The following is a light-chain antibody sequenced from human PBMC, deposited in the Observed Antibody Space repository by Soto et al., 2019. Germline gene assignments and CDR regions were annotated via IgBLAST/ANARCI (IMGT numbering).Light chain of an antibody. Sequence: KVLTQSPATLPVSPGETVTLSCRASQRVSANYLAWYQVKPGQTPRLLIYDSSTRATGTPDRFSGSGSGTDFSLTIRRLEPGDFGLYYCHQYSDSGQVTFGGGTKLEIK. V-gene: IGKV3D-20*02. CDR1: QRVSANY. J-gene: IGKJ4*01. CDR2: DSS. CDR3: HQYSDSGQVT.